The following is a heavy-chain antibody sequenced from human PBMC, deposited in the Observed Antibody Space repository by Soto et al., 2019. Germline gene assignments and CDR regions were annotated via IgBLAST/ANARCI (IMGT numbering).Heavy chain of an antibody. J-gene: IGHJ6*02. CDR1: GGTFSSYA. CDR2: IIPIFGTA. CDR3: ARDPGRWLPSSGGMDV. D-gene: IGHD3-10*01. V-gene: IGHV1-69*01. Sequence: QVQLVQSGAEVKKPGSSVKVSCKASGGTFSSYAISWVRQAPGQGHEWMGGIIPIFGTANYAQKFQGRVTITADESTSTAYMELSCLRSEDTAVYYCARDPGRWLPSSGGMDVWGQGTTVTVSS.